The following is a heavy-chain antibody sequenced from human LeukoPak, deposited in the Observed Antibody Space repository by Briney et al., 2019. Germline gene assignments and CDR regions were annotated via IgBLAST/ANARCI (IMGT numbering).Heavy chain of an antibody. CDR1: GYTFTGYY. D-gene: IGHD2-15*01. CDR3: ARGVWDCSGGSCYGY. CDR2: INPNSGGT. Sequence: ASVKVSCKASGYTFTGYYMHWVRQAPGQGLEWMGWINPNSGGTNYAQKFQGRVTMTRDTSISTAYMELSRLRSDDTAVYYCARGVWDCSGGSCYGYWGQGTLVTVSS. V-gene: IGHV1-2*02. J-gene: IGHJ4*02.